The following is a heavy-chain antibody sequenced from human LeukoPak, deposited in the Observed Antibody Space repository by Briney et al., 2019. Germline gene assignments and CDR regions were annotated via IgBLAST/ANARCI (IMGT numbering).Heavy chain of an antibody. D-gene: IGHD5-12*01. CDR2: ISGSSTSGSSSFI. Sequence: GKSLRLSCAGSGFIFSSHSMNWVRQAPGKGLEWLSYISGSSTSGSSSFIYYADSVKGRFTISRDNAKNSLYLQMKGLRVEDTAVYYCARDWAMIDWGQGTLVTVSS. CDR1: GFIFSSHS. J-gene: IGHJ4*02. CDR3: ARDWAMID. V-gene: IGHV3-21*05.